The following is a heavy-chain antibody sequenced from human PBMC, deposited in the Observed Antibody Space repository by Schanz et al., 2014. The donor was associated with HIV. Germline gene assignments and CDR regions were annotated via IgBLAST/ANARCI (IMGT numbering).Heavy chain of an antibody. D-gene: IGHD6-13*01. Sequence: VQLLESGGGLVQPGGSLRLSCAVSGFTITSYGMSWVRQAPGKGLEWVALIWYDGSNKIYADSVKGRFTISRDNSKNTLYLQMNSLRPEDTAVYYCARGQPLVQRWFDPWGQGTLVTVSS. CDR1: GFTITSYG. CDR3: ARGQPLVQRWFDP. CDR2: IWYDGSNK. V-gene: IGHV3-33*08. J-gene: IGHJ5*02.